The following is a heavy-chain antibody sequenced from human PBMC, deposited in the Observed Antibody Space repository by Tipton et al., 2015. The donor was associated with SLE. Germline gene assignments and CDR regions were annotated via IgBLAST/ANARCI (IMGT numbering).Heavy chain of an antibody. J-gene: IGHJ4*02. CDR3: VSETPRDGYKFFH. CDR1: GGSISSSSYY. Sequence: TLSLTCTVSGGSISSSSYYWGWIRQPPGKGLEWIGSIFYSGSSYYNPSLKSRVTISVDTSQNQFSLKLSSVTAADTAVYYCVSETPRDGYKFFHWGQGTLVTVSS. CDR2: IFYSGSS. V-gene: IGHV4-39*07. D-gene: IGHD5-24*01.